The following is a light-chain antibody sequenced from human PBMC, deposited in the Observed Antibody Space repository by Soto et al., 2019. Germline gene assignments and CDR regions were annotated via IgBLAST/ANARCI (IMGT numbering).Light chain of an antibody. CDR2: DAS. CDR3: QQHSNWPLT. J-gene: IGKJ4*01. Sequence: EIVLTQSPGTLSLSPGEGATLSCRASQSVSSNLAWYQQNPGQAPRLLIFDASSRAAGIPARFSGSGSGTDFTLTISSLDPEDFAVYYCQQHSNWPLTFGGGTKVDI. V-gene: IGKV3-11*01. CDR1: QSVSSN.